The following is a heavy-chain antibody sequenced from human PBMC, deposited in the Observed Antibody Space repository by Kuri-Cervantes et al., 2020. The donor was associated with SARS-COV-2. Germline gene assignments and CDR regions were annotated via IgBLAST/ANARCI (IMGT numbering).Heavy chain of an antibody. J-gene: IGHJ4*02. CDR1: GFTFSSYD. Sequence: GESLKISCAASGFTFSSYDMNWVRQTPGKGLEWVSYISSTGDTIYYADSVKGRFTISRDNAKNSLYLQMNSLRAEDTAVYYCTRWRVGAKTWGQGTLVTVSS. V-gene: IGHV3-48*03. CDR2: ISSTGDTI. D-gene: IGHD1-26*01. CDR3: TRWRVGAKT.